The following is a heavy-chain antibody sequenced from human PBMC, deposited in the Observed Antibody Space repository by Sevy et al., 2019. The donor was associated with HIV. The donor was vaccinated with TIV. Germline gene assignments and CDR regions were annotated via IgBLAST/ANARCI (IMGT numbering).Heavy chain of an antibody. D-gene: IGHD3-3*01. CDR1: RYSLSEIS. J-gene: IGHJ6*02. V-gene: IGHV1-24*01. CDR3: ATLDFWSDHPFYGTDV. CDR2: FDPEDGET. Sequence: ASVKVSCKVSRYSLSEISMHWVRQAPGKGLEWMGGFDPEDGETIYAQKFQGRVTMTEDTSTDTAYMELRRLTSEDTAVYYCATLDFWSDHPFYGTDVWGQGTTVTVS.